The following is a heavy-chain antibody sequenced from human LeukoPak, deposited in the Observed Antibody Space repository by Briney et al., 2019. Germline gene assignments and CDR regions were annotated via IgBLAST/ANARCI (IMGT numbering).Heavy chain of an antibody. V-gene: IGHV3-23*01. CDR1: GFSFSGYA. D-gene: IGHD2-21*01. J-gene: IGHJ4*02. CDR2: MSSSDDGR. Sequence: GGSLRLSCATSGFSFSGYAMSWVRQAPGKGLEWVSAMSSSDDGRYYAASVRGRFTISRDTSRSTLYLQMNSLRAEDAAVYYCAKAPVTTCRGAYCYPFDYWGQGTLVTVSS. CDR3: AKAPVTTCRGAYCYPFDY.